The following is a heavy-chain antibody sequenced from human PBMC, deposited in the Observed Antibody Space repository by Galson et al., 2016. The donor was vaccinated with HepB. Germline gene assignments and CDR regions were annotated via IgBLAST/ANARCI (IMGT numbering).Heavy chain of an antibody. CDR3: ARNMGAPAALSDAFDY. Sequence: SLRLSCAASGFSFSTHSMDWVRQAPGKGLEWVSYISSSSSYISYADSVKGRFTISRDNAKNSLYLQWSSLKASDTAMYYCARNMGAPAALSDAFDYWGQGALVTVPS. J-gene: IGHJ4*02. V-gene: IGHV3-21*04. CDR2: ISSSSSYI. D-gene: IGHD2-2*01. CDR1: GFSFSTHS.